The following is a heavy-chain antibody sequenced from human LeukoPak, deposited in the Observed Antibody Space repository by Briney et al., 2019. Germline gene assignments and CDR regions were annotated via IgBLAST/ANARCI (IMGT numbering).Heavy chain of an antibody. J-gene: IGHJ6*03. CDR1: GGTFSSYT. V-gene: IGHV1-69*02. D-gene: IGHD3-16*01. Sequence: SVKVPCKASGGTFSSYTISWVRQAPGQGLEWMGRIIPILGIANYAQKFQGRVTITADKSTSTAYMELSSLRSEYTAVYYCARVKDDGWGGPPPYYYYMDVWGKGTTVTVSS. CDR2: IIPILGIA. CDR3: ARVKDDGWGGPPPYYYYMDV.